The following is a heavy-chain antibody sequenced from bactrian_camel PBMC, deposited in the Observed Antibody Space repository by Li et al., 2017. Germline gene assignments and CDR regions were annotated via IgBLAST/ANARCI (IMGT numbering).Heavy chain of an antibody. CDR2: IYHGRIIP. CDR3: AAAVAPYSRACRPDMDYRD. D-gene: IGHD6*01. V-gene: IGHV3S40*01. CDR1: GSTFSPVY. Sequence: DVQLVESGGASVESGGSLRLSCAASGSTFSPVYMAWFRQAPGKEREGVASIYHGRIIPYYADSVKGRFTVSQDNAKNTVYLQMNSLKPEDTATYYCAAAVAPYSRACRPDMDYRDWGQGTQVTVS. J-gene: IGHJ4*01.